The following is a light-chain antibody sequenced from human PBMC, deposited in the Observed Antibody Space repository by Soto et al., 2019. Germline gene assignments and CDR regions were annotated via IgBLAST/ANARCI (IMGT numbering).Light chain of an antibody. CDR3: MQAAHTPWT. Sequence: EIVMTQSPATLSVSPGERATLSCRASQSVSSNLAWYQQKPGQAPRLLIFGASIRVTGIPDRFIGSGSGTDFTLRISRVEAEDVGTYYCMQAAHTPWTFGQGTKVDI. J-gene: IGKJ1*01. CDR2: GAS. V-gene: IGKV3D-15*01. CDR1: QSVSSN.